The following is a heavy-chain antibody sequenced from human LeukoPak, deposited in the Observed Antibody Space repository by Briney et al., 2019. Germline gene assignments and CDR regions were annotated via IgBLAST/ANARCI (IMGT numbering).Heavy chain of an antibody. D-gene: IGHD6-19*01. V-gene: IGHV1-69*04. Sequence: SVKVSCKASGGTFSSYAISWVRQAPGQGLEWMGRIIPILGIANYTQKFQGRVTITADKSTSTAYMELSSLRSEDTAVYYCARDSSGWYTDYYGMDVWGQGTTVTVSS. CDR1: GGTFSSYA. CDR2: IIPILGIA. CDR3: ARDSSGWYTDYYGMDV. J-gene: IGHJ6*02.